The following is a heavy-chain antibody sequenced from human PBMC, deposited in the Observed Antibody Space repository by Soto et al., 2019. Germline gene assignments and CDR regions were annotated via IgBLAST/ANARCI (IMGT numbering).Heavy chain of an antibody. CDR3: ASSAAGTRALVGRARTGNWFAP. CDR2: IIPILGIA. CDR1: GGTFSSYT. J-gene: IGHJ5*02. V-gene: IGHV1-69*02. D-gene: IGHD6-13*01. Sequence: QVQLVQSGAEVKKPGSSVKVSCKASGGTFSSYTISWVRQAPGQGLEWMGRIIPILGIANYAQKFQGRVTITADKPTSTAYMALSSLRSEDTAVYYCASSAAGTRALVGRARTGNWFAPWGQGTLVTVSS.